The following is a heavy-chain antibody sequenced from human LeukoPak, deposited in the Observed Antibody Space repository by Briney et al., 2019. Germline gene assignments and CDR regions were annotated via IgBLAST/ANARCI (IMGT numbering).Heavy chain of an antibody. D-gene: IGHD3-10*01. V-gene: IGHV4-59*08. Sequence: PSETLSLTCTVSGGSISSYYWSWIRQPPGKGLEWIGYIYYSGSTNYNPSLKSRVIISVDTSKNQFSLKLSSVTAADTAVYYCARAVRDSYYYYYYYMDVWGKGTTVTISS. CDR2: IYYSGST. J-gene: IGHJ6*03. CDR1: GGSISSYY. CDR3: ARAVRDSYYYYYYYMDV.